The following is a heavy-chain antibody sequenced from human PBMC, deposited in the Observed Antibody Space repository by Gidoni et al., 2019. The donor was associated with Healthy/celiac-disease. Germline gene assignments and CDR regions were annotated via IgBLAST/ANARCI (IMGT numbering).Heavy chain of an antibody. CDR1: GYSISSGYY. CDR3: ARASSNWWYDILTGYRDAFDI. V-gene: IGHV4-38-2*01. CDR2: IYHSGST. Sequence: QVQLQESGPGLVKPSETLSLTCAVSGYSISSGYYWLWIRQPPGKGLEWIGSIYHSGSTYYNPSLKSRVTISVDTSKNQFSLKLSSVTAADTAVYYCARASSNWWYDILTGYRDAFDIWGQGTMVTVSS. D-gene: IGHD3-9*01. J-gene: IGHJ3*02.